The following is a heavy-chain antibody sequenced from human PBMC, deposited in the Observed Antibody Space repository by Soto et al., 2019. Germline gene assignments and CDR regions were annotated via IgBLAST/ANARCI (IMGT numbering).Heavy chain of an antibody. CDR3: LTGFGELHYYYYYGMDV. Sequence: EVQLVESGGGLVKPGGSLRLSCAASGFTFSNAWMSWVRQAPGKGLEWVGRIKSKTDGGTTDYAAPVKGRFTISRDDSKNTLYLQMNSVKTEDTAVYYCLTGFGELHYYYYYGMDVWGQGTTVTVSS. J-gene: IGHJ6*02. CDR1: GFTFSNAW. V-gene: IGHV3-15*01. D-gene: IGHD3-10*01. CDR2: IKSKTDGGTT.